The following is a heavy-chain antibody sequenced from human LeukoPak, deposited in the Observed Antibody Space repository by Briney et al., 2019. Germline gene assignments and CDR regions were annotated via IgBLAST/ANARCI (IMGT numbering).Heavy chain of an antibody. V-gene: IGHV1-24*01. CDR1: GYTLTELS. Sequence: ASVKVSCKVSGYTLTELSMHWVRQAPGKGLEWMGGFDPEDGETIYAQKFQGRVTMTEDTSTDTAYMELSSLRSEDTALYYCAKDMDGDYDDNYYFDYWGQGTLVTVSS. CDR2: FDPEDGET. CDR3: AKDMDGDYDDNYYFDY. J-gene: IGHJ4*02. D-gene: IGHD4-17*01.